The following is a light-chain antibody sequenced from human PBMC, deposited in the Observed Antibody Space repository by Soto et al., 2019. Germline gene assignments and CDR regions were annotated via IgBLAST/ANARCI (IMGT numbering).Light chain of an antibody. Sequence: QSVLTQPASVSGSPGQSITISCTGTSSDVGSYNLVSWYQQHPGKAPKLMIYEVSKRPSGFSDRFSGSKSGNTASLTISGLQAEDEADYYCSSYAGTSSYVFGTGTKLTVL. V-gene: IGLV2-23*02. J-gene: IGLJ1*01. CDR2: EVS. CDR1: SSDVGSYNL. CDR3: SSYAGTSSYV.